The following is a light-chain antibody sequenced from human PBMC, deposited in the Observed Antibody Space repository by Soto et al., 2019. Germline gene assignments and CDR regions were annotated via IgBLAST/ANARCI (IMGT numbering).Light chain of an antibody. V-gene: IGKV3-20*01. CDR2: DAS. J-gene: IGKJ2*01. CDR3: QQYGNSVMYT. CDR1: QGVSSAF. Sequence: EIVLTQSPGTLSLSPGERATLSCRTSQGVSSAFLAWYQQKPGQAPRLLIYDASIRATGIPDRFSGSVSGTDFTLSISRLEPEDSAVYYCQQYGNSVMYTFGQGTKLEIK.